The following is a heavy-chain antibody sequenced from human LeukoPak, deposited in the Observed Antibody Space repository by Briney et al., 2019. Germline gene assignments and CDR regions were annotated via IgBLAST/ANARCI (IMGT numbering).Heavy chain of an antibody. CDR3: ARANSGYDQNWFDP. CDR1: GGSISSGGYC. CDR2: IYYSGST. J-gene: IGHJ5*02. V-gene: IGHV4-31*03. Sequence: PSETLSLTCTVSGGSISSGGYCWSWIRQHPGKGLEWIGYIYYSGSTYYNPSLKSRVTISVDTSKNQFSLKLSSVTAADTAVYYCARANSGYDQNWFDPWGQGTLVTVSS. D-gene: IGHD5-12*01.